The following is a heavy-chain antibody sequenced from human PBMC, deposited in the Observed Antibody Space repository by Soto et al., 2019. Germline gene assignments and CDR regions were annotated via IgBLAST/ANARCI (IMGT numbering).Heavy chain of an antibody. CDR1: GFTFSNAW. CDR2: IKTNSDGGTV. V-gene: IGHV3-15*01. J-gene: IGHJ4*02. Sequence: PGGSLRLSCAASGFTFSNAWMSWVRQAPGKGLEWIGRIKTNSDGGTVDYASPVKGRFTISRDDSKSMLYLDLNSLKTEDTGVYFCATVYCATTSCYDPFDYWGKGTLVTVSP. D-gene: IGHD2-2*01. CDR3: ATVYCATTSCYDPFDY.